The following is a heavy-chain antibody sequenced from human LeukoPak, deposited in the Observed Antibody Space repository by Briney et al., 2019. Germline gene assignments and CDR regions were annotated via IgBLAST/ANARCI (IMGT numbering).Heavy chain of an antibody. V-gene: IGHV4-34*01. D-gene: IGHD2-15*01. CDR3: ARVVVVAAGHDY. J-gene: IGHJ4*02. Sequence: KPSETPSLTCAVYGGAFSGYYWSWIRQPPRKGLEWIGEINHSGSTNHNPSLKSRVTISVDTSKNQFSLKLSSVTAADTAVYYCARVVVVAAGHDYWGQGTLVTVSS. CDR1: GGAFSGYY. CDR2: INHSGST.